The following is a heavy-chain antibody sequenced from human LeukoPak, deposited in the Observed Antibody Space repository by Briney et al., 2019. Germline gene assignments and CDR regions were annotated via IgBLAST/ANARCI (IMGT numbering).Heavy chain of an antibody. CDR3: AKIDMEAGILRYFDWLFSGFDY. J-gene: IGHJ4*02. CDR2: IWFDGTIK. D-gene: IGHD3-9*01. V-gene: IGHV3-33*06. CDR1: GFTFNSHG. Sequence: GGSLRLSCAASGFTFNSHGMHWVRQAPGKGLEWVALIWFDGTIKYYADSVKGRFTISRDNSKNTLYLQMNSLRAEDTAVYYCAKIDMEAGILRYFDWLFSGFDYWGQGTLVTVSS.